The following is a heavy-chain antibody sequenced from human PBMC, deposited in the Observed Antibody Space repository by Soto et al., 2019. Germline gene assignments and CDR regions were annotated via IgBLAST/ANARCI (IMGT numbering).Heavy chain of an antibody. V-gene: IGHV3-23*01. CDR3: AKGIRFLEWLPDQYYFDY. CDR1: GFTFRSYA. Sequence: PGGSLRLSCAASGFTFRSYAMSWVRQAPGKGLEWVSAISGSGGSTYYADSVKGRFTISRDNSKNTLYLQMNSLRAEDTAVYYCAKGIRFLEWLPDQYYFDYWGQGTLVTVSS. CDR2: ISGSGGST. J-gene: IGHJ4*02. D-gene: IGHD3-3*01.